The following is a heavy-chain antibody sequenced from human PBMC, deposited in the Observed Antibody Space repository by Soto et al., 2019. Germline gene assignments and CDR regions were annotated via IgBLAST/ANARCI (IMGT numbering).Heavy chain of an antibody. CDR2: INQDGSER. V-gene: IGHV3-7*03. J-gene: IGHJ4*02. CDR1: GLTFRNDW. CDR3: AVYGYGVSAAAY. D-gene: IGHD4-17*01. Sequence: GGSLRLSCAGSGLTFRNDWLSWVRQAPGKGLEWVANINQDGSERYYVDSVRDRFTISRDNVENSLYLQLNSLRPEDTAVYYCAVYGYGVSAAAYWGQGTLVTVSS.